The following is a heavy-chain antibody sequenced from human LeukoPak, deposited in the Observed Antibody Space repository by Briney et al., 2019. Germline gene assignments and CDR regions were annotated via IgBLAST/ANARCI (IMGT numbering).Heavy chain of an antibody. D-gene: IGHD2-2*01. CDR2: IYYSGST. CDR3: ARNQLLSFDAFDI. J-gene: IGHJ3*02. V-gene: IGHV4-59*08. CDR1: GFTFSSYA. Sequence: GSLRLSCAASGFTFSSYAMSWIRQPPGKGPEWIGYIYYSGSTNYNPSLKSRVTISVGTSKNHFSLKLSSVTAADTAVYYCARNQLLSFDAFDIWGQGTMVTVS.